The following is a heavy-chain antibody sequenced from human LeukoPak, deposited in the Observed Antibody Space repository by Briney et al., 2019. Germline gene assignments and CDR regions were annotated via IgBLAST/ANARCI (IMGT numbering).Heavy chain of an antibody. CDR2: ISSGSTSV. V-gene: IGHV3-69-1*01. CDR1: GFRFSDYN. CDR3: AREGATASSGYFFDY. Sequence: GGSLRLSCAASGFRFSDYNMNWVRQAPGKGLEWVSYISSGSTSVQYADSVKGRFTISRDSAKKSLYLQMNSLRAEDTAVYYCAREGATASSGYFFDYWGQGSLVTVSS. J-gene: IGHJ4*02. D-gene: IGHD5-18*01.